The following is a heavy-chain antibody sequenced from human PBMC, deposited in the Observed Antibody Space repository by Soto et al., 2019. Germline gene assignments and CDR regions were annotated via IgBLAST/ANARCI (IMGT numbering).Heavy chain of an antibody. J-gene: IGHJ6*03. Sequence: GGSLRLSCAASGFTFSSYSMNWVRQAPGKGLEWVSSISSSSSYIYYADSVKGRFTISRDNAKNSLYLQMNSLRAEDTAVYYCAREREQQLDPDYYYYYMDVWGKGTTVTVSS. CDR2: ISSSSSYI. CDR3: AREREQQLDPDYYYYYMDV. V-gene: IGHV3-21*01. D-gene: IGHD6-13*01. CDR1: GFTFSSYS.